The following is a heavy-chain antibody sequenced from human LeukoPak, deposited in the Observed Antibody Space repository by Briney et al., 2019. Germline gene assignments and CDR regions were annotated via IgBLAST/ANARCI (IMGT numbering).Heavy chain of an antibody. CDR1: GFTFSKHW. Sequence: PGGSLRLSCAASGFTFSKHWMHWVRQAPGKGLVWVSRINSDGSSTTYADSVKGRFTISRDNAKNSLYLQMNSLRAEDTAVYYCARDYGGSSPFDYWGQGTLVTVSS. CDR2: INSDGSST. CDR3: ARDYGGSSPFDY. D-gene: IGHD4-23*01. V-gene: IGHV3-74*01. J-gene: IGHJ4*02.